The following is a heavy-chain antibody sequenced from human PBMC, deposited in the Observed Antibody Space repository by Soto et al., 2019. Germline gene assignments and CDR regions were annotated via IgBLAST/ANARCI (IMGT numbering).Heavy chain of an antibody. V-gene: IGHV3-33*01. CDR1: GFTFSSHG. CDR3: ARDPEPYYYDSSGYWAYY. CDR2: IWYDGSNK. Sequence: SLRLSCAASGFTFSSHGMHWVRQAPGKGLEWVAVIWYDGSNKYYADSVKGRFTISRDNSKNTLYLQMNSLRAEDTAVYYCARDPEPYYYDSSGYWAYYWGQGTLVTVSS. J-gene: IGHJ4*02. D-gene: IGHD3-22*01.